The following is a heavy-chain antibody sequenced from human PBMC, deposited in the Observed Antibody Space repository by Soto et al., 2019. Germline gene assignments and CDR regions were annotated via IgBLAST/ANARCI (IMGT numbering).Heavy chain of an antibody. J-gene: IGHJ2*01. V-gene: IGHV1-69*08. CDR3: ARPDFGDSWSFDL. CDR2: IIPALGTA. Sequence: QDQLVQSGAEVKKPGSSVKVSCKASGGTFSSHTFSWVRQAPGQGLEWMGRIIPALGTATYAQKFQGRVTISADESATTVYMELNSLRSEATAGYCCARPDFGDSWSFDLWGRGPLVTLSS. CDR1: GGTFSSHT. D-gene: IGHD4-17*01.